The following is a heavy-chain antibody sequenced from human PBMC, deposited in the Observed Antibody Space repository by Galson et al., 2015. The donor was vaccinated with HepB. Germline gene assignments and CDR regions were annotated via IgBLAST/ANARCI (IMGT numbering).Heavy chain of an antibody. V-gene: IGHV1-3*01. CDR3: ARGIYSGSYIIDY. Sequence: QSGAEVKKPGASVKVSCKAFGYSFTNCPMHWMRQAPGQRFEWMGWINDGNGNTKYSQRFQGRVTITRDTSANRAYMELSSLRSEDTAVYYCARGIYSGSYIIDYWGQGTLVTVSS. J-gene: IGHJ4*02. CDR2: INDGNGNT. CDR1: GYSFTNCP. D-gene: IGHD1-26*01.